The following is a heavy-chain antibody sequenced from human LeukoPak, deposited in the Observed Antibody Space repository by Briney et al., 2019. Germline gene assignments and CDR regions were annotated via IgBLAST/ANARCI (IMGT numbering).Heavy chain of an antibody. J-gene: IGHJ3*02. CDR2: ISSSSSYI. V-gene: IGHV3-21*01. CDR1: GFTFSSYS. Sequence: GGSLRLSCAASGFTFSSYSMNWVRQAPGKGLEWVSSISSSSSYIYYADSVKGRFTISRDNAKNSLYLQMNSLRAEDTAVYYCASEYCSSTSCYGAAFDIWGQGTMVTVSS. CDR3: ASEYCSSTSCYGAAFDI. D-gene: IGHD2-2*01.